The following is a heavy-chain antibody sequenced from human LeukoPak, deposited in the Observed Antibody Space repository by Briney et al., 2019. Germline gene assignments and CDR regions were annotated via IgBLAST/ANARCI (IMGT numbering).Heavy chain of an antibody. Sequence: SETLSLTCSVSGDSLKIYYWNWIRKSPGRGWGWIAYFSYIGSTNYNPSLKSQVNISVARSKNLVSLTLRSVTAADTAVYYCASRSYHYHGLDVWGPGTTVIVSS. V-gene: IGHV4-59*08. D-gene: IGHD2-15*01. CDR3: ASRSYHYHGLDV. CDR2: FSYIGST. J-gene: IGHJ6*02. CDR1: GDSLKIYY.